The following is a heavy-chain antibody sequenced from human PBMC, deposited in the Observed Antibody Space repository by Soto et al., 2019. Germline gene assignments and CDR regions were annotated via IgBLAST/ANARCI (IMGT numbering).Heavy chain of an antibody. V-gene: IGHV1-69*13. CDR1: GDTFSTYT. D-gene: IGHD3-22*01. Sequence: GASVKVSCKASGDTFSTYTITWMRQAPGQGLEWMGGIIPRSATSNYAQKFQGRVTITADESTSTAYMELSSLRSDDTAMYYCARGGYYDSSGSRNYHYYGMNVWG. J-gene: IGHJ6*02. CDR2: IIPRSATS. CDR3: ARGGYYDSSGSRNYHYYGMNV.